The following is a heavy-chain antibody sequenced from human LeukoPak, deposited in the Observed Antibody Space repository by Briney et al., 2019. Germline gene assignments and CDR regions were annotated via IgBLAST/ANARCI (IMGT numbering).Heavy chain of an antibody. D-gene: IGHD2-8*01. Sequence: GGSLRLSCAASGFSFSAYWMHWVRQAPGKGLVWVSRINNEGTGTDYADSVRGRFTISRVNVENTLYLQKNSLSADDTAMYYCVRYDVDARRFDYWGQGTLVTVSS. CDR2: INNEGTGT. J-gene: IGHJ4*02. CDR3: VRYDVDARRFDY. V-gene: IGHV3-74*01. CDR1: GFSFSAYW.